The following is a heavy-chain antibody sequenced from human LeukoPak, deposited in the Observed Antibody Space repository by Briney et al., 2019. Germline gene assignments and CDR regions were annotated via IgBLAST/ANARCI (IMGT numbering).Heavy chain of an antibody. D-gene: IGHD3-10*01. V-gene: IGHV4-30-4*01. CDR2: RYYSGST. CDR3: ARDYYGAGLTYFDY. Sequence: SETLSLTCTVSGGSISSGDYYWSWIRQAPGKGVERIEYRYYSGSTYYHPSMKSQITIRVNKAKNHFSLKLRSVTPADTAVYYCARDYYGAGLTYFDYWGQGTLVTVSS. CDR1: GGSISSGDYY. J-gene: IGHJ4*02.